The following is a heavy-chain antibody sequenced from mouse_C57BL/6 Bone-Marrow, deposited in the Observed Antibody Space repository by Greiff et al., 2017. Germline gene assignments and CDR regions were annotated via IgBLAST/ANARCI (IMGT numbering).Heavy chain of an antibody. CDR1: GFSLTSYG. Sequence: QVQLQQSGPGLVQPSQSLSITCTVSGFSLTSYGVHWVRQSPGKGLEWLGVIWRGGSTDYNAAFMSRLSITKDNSKSQVFFKMNSLQADDTAIYYCAKKEEIYYDYGYAMDYWGQGTSVTVSS. CDR2: IWRGGST. J-gene: IGHJ4*01. CDR3: AKKEEIYYDYGYAMDY. D-gene: IGHD2-4*01. V-gene: IGHV2-5*01.